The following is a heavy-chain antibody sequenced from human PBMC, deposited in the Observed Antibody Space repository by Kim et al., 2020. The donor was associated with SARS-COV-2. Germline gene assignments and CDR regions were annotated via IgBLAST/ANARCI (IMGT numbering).Heavy chain of an antibody. D-gene: IGHD1-26*01. CDR1: GYTLTELS. CDR2: FDPEDGET. CDR3: ATAPPYSGSYFNWFDP. V-gene: IGHV1-24*01. J-gene: IGHJ5*02. Sequence: ASVKVSCKVSGYTLTELSMHWVRQAPGKGLEWMGGFDPEDGETIYAQKFQGIVTMTEDTSTDTAYMELSSLRSEDTAVYYCATAPPYSGSYFNWFDPWGQGTLVTVSS.